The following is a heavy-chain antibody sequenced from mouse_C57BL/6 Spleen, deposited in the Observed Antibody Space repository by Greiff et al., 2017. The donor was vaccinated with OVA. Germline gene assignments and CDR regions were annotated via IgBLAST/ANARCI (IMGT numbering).Heavy chain of an antibody. Sequence: QVQLQQPGAELVMPGASVKLSCKASGYTFTSYWMHWVKQRPGQGLEWIGEIDPSDSYTNYNQKFKGKSTLTVDQSSSTAYMQLSSLTSEDSAVYDCARGGLGNYYAMDYWGQGTSVTVSS. CDR3: ARGGLGNYYAMDY. CDR2: IDPSDSYT. CDR1: GYTFTSYW. V-gene: IGHV1-69*01. D-gene: IGHD2-1*01. J-gene: IGHJ4*01.